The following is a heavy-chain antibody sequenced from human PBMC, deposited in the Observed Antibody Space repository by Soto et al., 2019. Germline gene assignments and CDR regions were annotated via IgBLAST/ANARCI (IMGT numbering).Heavy chain of an antibody. CDR3: ARGGSGYTWFNEF. D-gene: IGHD3-22*01. CDR1: GGLFTSYP. CDR2: IIPVFQTA. Sequence: QEQLVQSGAEGKKPGSWVKVSCKASGGLFTSYPITWVRQVPGQGLEWMGGIIPVFQTAYYTQRFQGRVTITADESTNTAYMELSSLRSEDTAIYYCARGGSGYTWFNEFWGQGTLVTVSS. V-gene: IGHV1-69*01. J-gene: IGHJ4*02.